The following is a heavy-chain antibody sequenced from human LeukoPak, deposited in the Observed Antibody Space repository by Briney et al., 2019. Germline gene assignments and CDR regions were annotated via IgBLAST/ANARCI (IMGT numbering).Heavy chain of an antibody. CDR1: GFTVSSNY. J-gene: IGHJ6*02. CDR3: ARDPREVDRVWDYYGMDV. D-gene: IGHD5/OR15-5a*01. V-gene: IGHV3-53*01. Sequence: GGSLRLSCAASGFTVSSNYMSWVRQAPGKGLEWVSVINSGGSTYYADSVKGRFTISRDNSKNTLYLQMNSLRAEDTAVYYCARDPREVDRVWDYYGMDVWGQGTTVTVSS. CDR2: INSGGST.